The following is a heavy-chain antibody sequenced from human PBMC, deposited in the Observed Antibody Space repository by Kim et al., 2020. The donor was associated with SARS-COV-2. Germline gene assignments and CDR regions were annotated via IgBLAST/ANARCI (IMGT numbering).Heavy chain of an antibody. Sequence: GGSLRLSCAASGFTFSSCAMSWVRQAPGKGLEWVSAIGNSGGITFYADSVKGRFIISRDNSKSTLYLQMSSLRAEDTAVYYCAKDGSWGGFDSCGQGTL. J-gene: IGHJ4*02. CDR1: GFTFSSCA. CDR3: AKDGSWGGFDS. D-gene: IGHD3-16*01. V-gene: IGHV3-23*01. CDR2: IGNSGGIT.